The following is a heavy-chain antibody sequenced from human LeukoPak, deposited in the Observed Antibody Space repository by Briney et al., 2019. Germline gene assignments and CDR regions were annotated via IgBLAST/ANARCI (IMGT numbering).Heavy chain of an antibody. CDR2: VNPNTGGT. D-gene: IGHD1-14*01. CDR3: VRSPGGICHSCNWFDA. V-gene: IGHV1-2*02. Sequence: ASVKVSCETSGYTSPDDYIHCGRQAPGQGLEWMGWVNPNTGGTNYEQKFQGRVPLTWDTSIRTAYMEVSSLRSDDTAVYYCVRSPGGICHSCNWFDAWGQGTVVTVSS. J-gene: IGHJ5*02. CDR1: GYTSPDDY.